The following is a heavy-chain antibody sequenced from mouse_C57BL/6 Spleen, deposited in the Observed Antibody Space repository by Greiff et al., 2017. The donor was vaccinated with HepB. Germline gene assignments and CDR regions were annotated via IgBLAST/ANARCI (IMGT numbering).Heavy chain of an antibody. Sequence: QVQLQQPGAELVRPGTSVKLSCKASGYTFTSYCMHWVKQRPGQGLEWIGVIDPSDSYTNYNQKFKGKATLTVDTSSSTAYMQLSSLTSEDSAVYYCARWKEGVTTRYYYAMDYWGQGTSVTVSS. CDR3: ARWKEGVTTRYYYAMDY. CDR2: IDPSDSYT. D-gene: IGHD2-2*01. J-gene: IGHJ4*01. CDR1: GYTFTSYC. V-gene: IGHV1-59*01.